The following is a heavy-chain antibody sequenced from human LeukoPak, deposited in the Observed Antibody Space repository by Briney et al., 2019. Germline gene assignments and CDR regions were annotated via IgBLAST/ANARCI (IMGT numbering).Heavy chain of an antibody. CDR3: ARRSEFGVLYYMDV. J-gene: IGHJ6*03. Sequence: TGGSPRLSCAASGVTFSSYSMNCVRQAPGRGLWRGSNISGSSGTIYYADAVKGRFTIYRDNAKNSLYLQMNSVRAEDTAVYYCARRSEFGVLYYMDVWGKGTTVTVSS. D-gene: IGHD3-16*01. CDR2: ISGSSGTI. CDR1: GVTFSSYS. V-gene: IGHV3-48*01.